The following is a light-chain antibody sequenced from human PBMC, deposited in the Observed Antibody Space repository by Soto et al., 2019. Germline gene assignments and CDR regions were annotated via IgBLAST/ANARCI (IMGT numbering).Light chain of an antibody. CDR1: QGISNS. CDR3: QNDNSAPLT. J-gene: IGKJ3*01. Sequence: DIQMTQSPSSLSASVGDTVTITCRASQGISNSLAWFQQKPGRVPQFLIYAASTLQPGVSPRFSGSGSGTDFPLTISSLQPEDVATYYCQNDNSAPLTFGPGTRVDIK. V-gene: IGKV1-27*01. CDR2: AAS.